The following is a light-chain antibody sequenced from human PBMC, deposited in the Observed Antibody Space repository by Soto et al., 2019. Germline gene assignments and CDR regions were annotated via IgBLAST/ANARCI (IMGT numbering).Light chain of an antibody. CDR1: QSLLHTNGYSY. CDR3: MQALQTPPYT. Sequence: IVMTQSPLSLPVTPGEPASISCRSSQSLLHTNGYSYLDWYLQKPGQSPQLLIYLASTRASGVPDRFSGSGSGTDFTPKISRVEAEDVGVYYCMQALQTPPYTFGQGTKLEIK. J-gene: IGKJ2*01. CDR2: LAS. V-gene: IGKV2-28*01.